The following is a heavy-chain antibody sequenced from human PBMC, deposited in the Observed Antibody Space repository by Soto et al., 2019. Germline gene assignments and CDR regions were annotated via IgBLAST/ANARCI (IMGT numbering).Heavy chain of an antibody. CDR1: GGSISSSSYY. V-gene: IGHV4-39*01. Sequence: ASETLSLTCTVSGGSISSSSYYWGWIRQPPGKGLEWIGSIYYSGSTYYNPSLKSRVTISVDTSKNQFSLKLSSVTAADTALYYCARLSVGLGQLLSYYFDYWGEGTLVTLSS. D-gene: IGHD3-10*01. CDR3: ARLSVGLGQLLSYYFDY. CDR2: IYYSGST. J-gene: IGHJ4*02.